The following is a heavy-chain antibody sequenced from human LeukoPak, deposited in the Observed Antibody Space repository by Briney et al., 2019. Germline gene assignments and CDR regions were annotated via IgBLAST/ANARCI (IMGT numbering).Heavy chain of an antibody. CDR3: AKGQYYDSSPEGAFDI. D-gene: IGHD3-22*01. V-gene: IGHV3-23*01. CDR1: GFTFSSYA. CDR2: ISGSGGST. Sequence: GGSLRLSCAASGFTFSSYAMRWVRQAPGKGLEWVSAISGSGGSTYYADSVKGRFTISRDNSKNTLYLQMNSLRAEDTAVYYCAKGQYYDSSPEGAFDIWGQGTMVTVSS. J-gene: IGHJ3*02.